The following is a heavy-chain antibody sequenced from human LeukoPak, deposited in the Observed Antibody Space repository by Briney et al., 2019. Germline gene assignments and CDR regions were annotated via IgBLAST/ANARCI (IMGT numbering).Heavy chain of an antibody. V-gene: IGHV1-8*03. CDR1: GYTFTSYD. CDR2: MNPNSGNT. D-gene: IGHD2-2*02. J-gene: IGHJ6*03. CDR3: ARLYCSSTSCYNHYYYYMDV. Sequence: GASVKVSCKASGYTFTSYDINWVRQATGQGLEWMGWMNPNSGNTGYAQKFQGRVTITRNTSISTAYMEPSSLRSEDTAVYYCARLYCSSTSCYNHYYYYMDVWGKGTTVTASS.